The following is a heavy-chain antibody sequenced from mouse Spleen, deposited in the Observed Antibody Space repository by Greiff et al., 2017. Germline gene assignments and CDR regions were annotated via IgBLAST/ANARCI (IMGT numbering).Heavy chain of an antibody. Sequence: EVQLVESGGGLVKPGGSLKLSCAASGFAFSSYDMSWVRQTPEKRLEWVATISSGGSYTYYPDSVKGRFTISRDNARNTLYLQMSSLRSEDTALYYCARHGGAWFAYWGQGTLVTVSA. CDR1: GFAFSSYD. J-gene: IGHJ3*01. CDR2: ISSGGSYT. V-gene: IGHV5-9*02. CDR3: ARHGGAWFAY.